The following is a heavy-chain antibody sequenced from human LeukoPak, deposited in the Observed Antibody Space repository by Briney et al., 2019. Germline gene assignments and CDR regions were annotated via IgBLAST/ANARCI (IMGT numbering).Heavy chain of an antibody. CDR2: TSSSNSNT. CDR1: GFTSSDYY. D-gene: IGHD5-18*01. V-gene: IGHV3-11*05. Sequence: PAGSLRLSCAASGFTSSDYYISRIRQAPGKGLEWVSSTSSSNSNTNYADSVKGRFTISRDNAKNSLYLQINSLRAEDTAVYYCARDYRRGYSYGFSFWGQGTLVTVSS. CDR3: ARDYRRGYSYGFSF. J-gene: IGHJ1*01.